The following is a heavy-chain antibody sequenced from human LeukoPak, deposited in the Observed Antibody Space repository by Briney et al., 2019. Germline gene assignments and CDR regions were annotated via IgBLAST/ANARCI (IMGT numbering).Heavy chain of an antibody. V-gene: IGHV1-8*01. Sequence: GASVKVSSKASGYTFTSYDINWVRQATGQGLEWMGWMNPNSGNTGYAQKFQGRVTMTRNTSISTAYMELSSLRSEDTAVYYCATLRGFGPLPSSYYYYYGMDVWGQGTTVTVSS. CDR1: GYTFTSYD. J-gene: IGHJ6*02. CDR2: MNPNSGNT. CDR3: ATLRGFGPLPSSYYYYYGMDV. D-gene: IGHD3-10*01.